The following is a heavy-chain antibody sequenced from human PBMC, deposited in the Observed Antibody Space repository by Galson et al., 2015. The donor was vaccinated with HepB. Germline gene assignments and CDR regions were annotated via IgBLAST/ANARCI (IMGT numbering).Heavy chain of an antibody. V-gene: IGHV3-15*07. D-gene: IGHD5-12*01. CDR2: IKSKTDGGTT. CDR1: GFTFSNAW. J-gene: IGHJ4*02. CDR3: TTDGGIVATIGSFDY. Sequence: SLRLSCAASGFTFSNAWMNWVRQAPGKGLEWVGRIKSKTDGGTTDYAAPVKGRFTISRDDSKNTLHLQMNSLKTEDTAVYYCTTDGGIVATIGSFDYWGQGTLVTVSS.